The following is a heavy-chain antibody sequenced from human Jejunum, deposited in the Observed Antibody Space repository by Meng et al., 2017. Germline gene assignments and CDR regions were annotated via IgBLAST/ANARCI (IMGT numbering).Heavy chain of an antibody. Sequence: GGSLRLSCAASGFSFSGSAVHWVRQASGKGLEWVGRIRSKANDYATAYAASVKGRFTISRDDSKNTAFLQMNSLKIEDTAVYYCTRRGGCSGGSCTFDYWGQGTLVTVS. CDR1: GFSFSGSA. CDR3: TRRGGCSGGSCTFDY. D-gene: IGHD2-15*01. CDR2: IRSKANDYAT. V-gene: IGHV3-73*01. J-gene: IGHJ4*02.